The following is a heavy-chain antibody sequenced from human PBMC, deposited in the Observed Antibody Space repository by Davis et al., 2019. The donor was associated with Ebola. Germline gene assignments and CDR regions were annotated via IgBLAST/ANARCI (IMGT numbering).Heavy chain of an antibody. CDR1: GGSISSYY. J-gene: IGHJ4*02. V-gene: IGHV4-59*01. Sequence: PSETLSLTCTVSGGSISSYYWSWIRQPPGKGLEWIGYIYYSGSTNYNPSLKSRVTISVDTSKNQFSLKLSSVTAADTAVYYCARGNPMVRGERTFDYWGQGTLVTVSS. CDR2: IYYSGST. D-gene: IGHD3-10*01. CDR3: ARGNPMVRGERTFDY.